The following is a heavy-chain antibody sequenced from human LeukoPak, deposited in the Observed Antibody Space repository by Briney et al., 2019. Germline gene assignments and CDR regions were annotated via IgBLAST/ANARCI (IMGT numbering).Heavy chain of an antibody. CDR2: ISSGGRT. Sequence: GGSLRFSCAAFGFTFSSYGMSWVRQAPRKGLEWVSAISSGGRTDNADSVKGRFTISRDNAKNSLYLQMNSLRAEDTAVYYCAELGITMIGGVWGKGTTVTISS. J-gene: IGHJ6*04. CDR3: AELGITMIGGV. CDR1: GFTFSSYG. V-gene: IGHV3-23*01. D-gene: IGHD3-10*02.